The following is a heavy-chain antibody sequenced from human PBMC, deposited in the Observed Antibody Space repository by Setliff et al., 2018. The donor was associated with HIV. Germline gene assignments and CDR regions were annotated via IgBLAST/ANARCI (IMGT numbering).Heavy chain of an antibody. V-gene: IGHV4-31*03. CDR3: ARASYSYDSTGYLY. CDR2: IHINGKT. CDR1: GAAVSSGNYY. D-gene: IGHD3-22*01. J-gene: IGHJ4*02. Sequence: PSETLSLTCTVSGAAVSSGNYYWIWIRQHPGKGLEWIGYIHINGKTYYDPSLKSRVAISVDTSNNQFTLKLSSVTAADTAVYYCARASYSYDSTGYLYWGQGTPVTVSS.